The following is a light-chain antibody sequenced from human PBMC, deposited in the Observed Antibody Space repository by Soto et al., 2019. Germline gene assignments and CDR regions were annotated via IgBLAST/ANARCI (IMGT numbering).Light chain of an antibody. J-gene: IGLJ3*02. CDR1: SSNIGINT. CDR2: NNN. CDR3: AAWDDSPNGVV. Sequence: QSVLTQPPSASGTPGQRVTISCSGSSSNIGINTVNWYQQLPGTAPKLLIYNNNERPSGVPDRFSGSKSGTSASLAISGLQSEDEADYYCAAWDDSPNGVVFGGGTKVTVL. V-gene: IGLV1-44*01.